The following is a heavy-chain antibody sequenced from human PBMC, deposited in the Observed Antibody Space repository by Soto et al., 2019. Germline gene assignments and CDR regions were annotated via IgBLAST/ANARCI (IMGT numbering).Heavy chain of an antibody. D-gene: IGHD3-10*01. V-gene: IGHV3-33*01. CDR1: GFTFSSYG. Sequence: GGSLRLSCAASGFTFSSYGMHWVRQAPGKGLEWVAVIWYDGSNKYYADSVKGRFTISRDNSKNTLYLQMNSLRAEDTAVYYCARSILWFGELYPHNYGMDVWGQGTTVTVSS. CDR2: IWYDGSNK. CDR3: ARSILWFGELYPHNYGMDV. J-gene: IGHJ6*02.